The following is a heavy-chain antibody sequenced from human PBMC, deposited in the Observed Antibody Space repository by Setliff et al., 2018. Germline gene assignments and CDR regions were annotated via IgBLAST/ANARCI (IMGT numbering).Heavy chain of an antibody. V-gene: IGHV4-59*11. Sequence: SETLSLTCTVSGASINNHYWAWIRQPPGKGLEWIGYVSHSGSTDYNPSLRSRVTVSVDTSRIHFSLKLRSVTAADTAVYYCAGAPGRQDYHYMELWGKGTTVTVSS. D-gene: IGHD2-15*01. J-gene: IGHJ6*03. CDR2: VSHSGST. CDR1: GASINNHY. CDR3: AGAPGRQDYHYMEL.